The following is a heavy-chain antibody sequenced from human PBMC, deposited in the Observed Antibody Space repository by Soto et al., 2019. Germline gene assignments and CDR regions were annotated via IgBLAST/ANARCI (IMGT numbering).Heavy chain of an antibody. Sequence: ASVKVSCKASGYTFTSYGISCVRQAPGQGLEWMGWISAYNGNTNYAQKLQGRVTMTTDTSTSTAYMELRSLRSDDTAVYYCARLGGRYDFWSGYFPGFDYWGQGTLVTVSS. D-gene: IGHD3-3*01. V-gene: IGHV1-18*04. J-gene: IGHJ4*02. CDR1: GYTFTSYG. CDR2: ISAYNGNT. CDR3: ARLGGRYDFWSGYFPGFDY.